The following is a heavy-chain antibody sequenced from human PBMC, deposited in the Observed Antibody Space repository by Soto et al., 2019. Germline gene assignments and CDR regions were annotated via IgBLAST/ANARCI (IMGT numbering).Heavy chain of an antibody. CDR1: GFTFSSYS. CDR3: ARDDGSGSYYNVDYYYYYGMDV. V-gene: IGHV3-48*02. D-gene: IGHD3-10*01. CDR2: ISSSSSTI. J-gene: IGHJ6*02. Sequence: EVQLVESGGGLVQPGGSLRLSCAASGFTFSSYSMNWVRQAPGKGLEWVSYISSSSSTIYYADSVKGRFTISRDNAKNSLYLQMISLSDEDTAVYYCARDDGSGSYYNVDYYYYYGMDVWGQGTTVTVSS.